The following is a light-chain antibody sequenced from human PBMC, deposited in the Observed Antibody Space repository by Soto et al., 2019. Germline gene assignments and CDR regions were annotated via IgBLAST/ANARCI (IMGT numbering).Light chain of an antibody. J-gene: IGLJ2*01. CDR2: EVS. V-gene: IGLV2-14*01. CDR1: SSDVGGYNY. Sequence: QSALTQPASVSGSPGQSITISCTGTSSDVGGYNYVSWYQQHPGKAPKLMIYEVSNRPSGVSNRFSGSKSGNTASLTISGLQAEDEDDYYCRSYTSSSTHVVFGGGTTLTV. CDR3: RSYTSSSTHVV.